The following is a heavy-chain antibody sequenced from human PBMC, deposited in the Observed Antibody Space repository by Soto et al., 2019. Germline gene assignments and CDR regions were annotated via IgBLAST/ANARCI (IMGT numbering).Heavy chain of an antibody. CDR1: GFIFDDYA. D-gene: IGHD2-15*01. CDR2: ITWNSGKI. CDR3: VKDSYADFHRVLSTAEYFFDY. J-gene: IGHJ4*01. Sequence: PGGSLRLSCTAPGFIFDDYAMHWVRQGPGRGLEWVSGITWNSGKIAYADSVKGRFTIARDDDNNSLYLQMDSLRPEDTALYYCVKDSYADFHRVLSTAEYFFDYWGHGTLVTVSS. V-gene: IGHV3-9*01.